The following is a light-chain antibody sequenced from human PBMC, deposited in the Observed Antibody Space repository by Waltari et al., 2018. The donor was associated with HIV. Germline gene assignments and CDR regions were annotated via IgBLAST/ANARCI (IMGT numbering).Light chain of an antibody. CDR1: SGINVGSYR. CDR2: YKSDSDM. CDR3: MVWHRNAYV. V-gene: IGLV5-45*02. J-gene: IGLJ1*01. Sequence: QAVLTQPSSLSAPPGTSASLTCTLRSGINVGSYRIYWYQQKSGAPPQYRLTYKSDSDMQKGSGVPSRFSASKDASANAGILLISGLQSEDEADYYCMVWHRNAYVFGSGTKVTVL.